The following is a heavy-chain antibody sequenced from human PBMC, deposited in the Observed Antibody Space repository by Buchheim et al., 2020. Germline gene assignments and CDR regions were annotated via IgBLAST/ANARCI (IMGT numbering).Heavy chain of an antibody. D-gene: IGHD3-3*01. CDR1: GFTFSSYG. Sequence: QVQLVESGGGVVQPGRSLRLSCAASGFTFSSYGMHWVRQAPGKGLEWVAVISYDGSNKYYAESVKGRFTISRDTSKNKLYLQMNSLRAEDTAVYYCAKVQVIFGVGYYGMDVWGQGTT. CDR2: ISYDGSNK. V-gene: IGHV3-30*18. CDR3: AKVQVIFGVGYYGMDV. J-gene: IGHJ6*02.